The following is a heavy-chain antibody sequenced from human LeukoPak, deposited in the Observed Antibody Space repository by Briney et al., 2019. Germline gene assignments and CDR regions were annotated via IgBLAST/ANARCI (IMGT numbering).Heavy chain of an antibody. D-gene: IGHD5-18*01. CDR2: IWYDGSNK. J-gene: IGHJ6*02. CDR1: GFTFSSYG. Sequence: PGGSLRLSCAASGFTFSSYGMHWVRQAPGKGLEWVAVIWYDGSNKYYADSVKGRFTISRDNSKNTLYLQMNSLRAEDTAVYYCAKEEGQYSYGPIIYYAMDVWGQGTTVTVSS. V-gene: IGHV3-33*06. CDR3: AKEEGQYSYGPIIYYAMDV.